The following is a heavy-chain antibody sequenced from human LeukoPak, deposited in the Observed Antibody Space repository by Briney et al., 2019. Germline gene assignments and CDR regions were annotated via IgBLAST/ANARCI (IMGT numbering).Heavy chain of an antibody. CDR1: GFTVSSNY. V-gene: IGHV3-53*01. J-gene: IGHJ4*02. Sequence: GGSLRLSCAASGFTVSSNYMSWVRQAPGKGLEWVSVIHSGGSAYFADSVKGRFTISRDNSKNTLYLQMNSLRAEDTAVYYCARDRRDSGTYYADYWGQGTLVTVSS. CDR3: ARDRRDSGTYYADY. D-gene: IGHD1-26*01. CDR2: IHSGGSA.